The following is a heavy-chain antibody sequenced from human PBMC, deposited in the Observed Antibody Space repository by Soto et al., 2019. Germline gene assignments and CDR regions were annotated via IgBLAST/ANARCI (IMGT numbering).Heavy chain of an antibody. V-gene: IGHV3-9*01. D-gene: IGHD6-13*01. CDR2: ISWNSGSI. J-gene: IGHJ6*03. CDR3: AKGGSSWEGYYYYMDV. CDR1: GFTFDDYA. Sequence: GGSLRLSCAASGFTFDDYAMHWVRQAPGKGLEWVSGISWNSGSIGYADSVKGRFTISRDNAKNSLYLQMNSLRAEDTALYYCAKGGSSWEGYYYYMDVWGKGTTVTV.